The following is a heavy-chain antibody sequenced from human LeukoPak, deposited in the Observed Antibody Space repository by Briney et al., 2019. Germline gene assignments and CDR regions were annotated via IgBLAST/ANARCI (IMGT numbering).Heavy chain of an antibody. D-gene: IGHD3-10*01. CDR1: GYSISSGYY. CDR2: IYHSGST. J-gene: IGHJ5*02. V-gene: IGHV4-38-2*02. CDR3: AKDHKWSGITMVRGLNWFDP. Sequence: PSETLSLTCTVAGYSISSGYYWGWIRQPPGKGLEWIGSIYHSGSTYYNPSLKSRVTISVDTSKNQFSLKLSSVTAADTAVYYCAKDHKWSGITMVRGLNWFDPWGQGTLVTVSS.